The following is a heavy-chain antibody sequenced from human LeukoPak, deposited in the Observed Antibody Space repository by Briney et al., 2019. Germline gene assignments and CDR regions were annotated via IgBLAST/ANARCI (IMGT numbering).Heavy chain of an antibody. CDR1: GYSFTRYW. CDR2: IYPGDSDT. V-gene: IGHV5-51*01. Sequence: GESLKISCKRSGYSFTRYWIAWVRQMPGQGLEWMGIIYPGDSDTRYSPSFQGQVTISADKSISTAYLQWSSLKASDTAMYYCAKHSSGPSFDYWGQGTLVTVSS. CDR3: AKHSSGPSFDY. J-gene: IGHJ4*02.